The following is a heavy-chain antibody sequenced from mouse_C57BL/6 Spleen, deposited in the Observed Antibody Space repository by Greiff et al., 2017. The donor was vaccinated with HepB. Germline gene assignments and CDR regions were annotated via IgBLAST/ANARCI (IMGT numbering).Heavy chain of an antibody. CDR3: AREGSYYDYETVFAY. D-gene: IGHD2-4*01. CDR1: GYTFTSYW. V-gene: IGHV1-59*01. Sequence: QVQLQQPGAELVRPGTSVKLSCKASGYTFTSYWMHWVKQRPGQGLEWIGVIDPSDSYTNYNQKFKGKATLTVDTSSSTAYMQLSSLTSEDSAVYYCAREGSYYDYETVFAYWGQGTLVTVSA. J-gene: IGHJ3*01. CDR2: IDPSDSYT.